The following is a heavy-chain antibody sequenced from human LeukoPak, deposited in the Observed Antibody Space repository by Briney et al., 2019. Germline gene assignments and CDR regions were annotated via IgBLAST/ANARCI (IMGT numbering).Heavy chain of an antibody. J-gene: IGHJ4*02. CDR3: ARHVRFLEWLSSYYFDY. D-gene: IGHD3-3*01. V-gene: IGHV4-39*01. CDR2: IYYSGTT. CDR1: GGTISSSSYY. Sequence: SVTLSLTYTVSGGTISSSSYYWGWIRQPPGKGLEWIGSIYYSGTTYYNPSLKSRVTISVDTSKSQFSLRLTSVTAADTAVYYCARHVRFLEWLSSYYFDYWGQGTLVTVSS.